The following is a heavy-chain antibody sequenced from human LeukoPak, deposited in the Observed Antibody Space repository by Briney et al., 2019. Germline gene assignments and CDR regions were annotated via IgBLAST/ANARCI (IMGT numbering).Heavy chain of an antibody. V-gene: IGHV3-23*01. J-gene: IGHJ4*02. D-gene: IGHD2-2*01. Sequence: GGSLRLSCAASGFTFSSYAMSWVRQAPGKGLEWVSTISDSGRSTYYADSVKGRFTISRDNSKNTLDLQMNSLRAKDTAVYYGAKDGRVVAVQAAYLNWAQGPLVTVAS. CDR1: GFTFSSYA. CDR3: AKDGRVVAVQAAYLN. CDR2: ISDSGRST.